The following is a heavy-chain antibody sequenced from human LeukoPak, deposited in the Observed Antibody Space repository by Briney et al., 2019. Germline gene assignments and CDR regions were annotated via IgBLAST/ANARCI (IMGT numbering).Heavy chain of an antibody. V-gene: IGHV1-46*01. J-gene: IGHJ4*02. Sequence: ASVKVSCKASGYTFTSYYMHWVRQAPGQGLEWMGIINPSGGSTSYAQKFQGRVTMTRDTSTSTVYMELSSLRSEDTAVYYCARDRYYYGSGSYTRLDYWSQGTLVTVSS. CDR3: ARDRYYYGSGSYTRLDY. CDR2: INPSGGST. D-gene: IGHD3-10*01. CDR1: GYTFTSYY.